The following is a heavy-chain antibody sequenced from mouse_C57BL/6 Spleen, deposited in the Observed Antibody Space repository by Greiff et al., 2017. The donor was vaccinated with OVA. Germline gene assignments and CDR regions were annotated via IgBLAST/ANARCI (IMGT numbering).Heavy chain of an antibody. V-gene: IGHV14-4*01. Sequence: VQLKQSGAELVRPGASVKLSCTASGFNIKDDYMHWVKQRPEQGLEWIGWIDPENGDTEYASKFQGKATITADTSSNTAYLQLSSLTSEDTAVYYCTTGDGSSSWFAYWGQGTLVTVSA. J-gene: IGHJ3*01. CDR2: IDPENGDT. CDR1: GFNIKDDY. CDR3: TTGDGSSSWFAY. D-gene: IGHD1-1*01.